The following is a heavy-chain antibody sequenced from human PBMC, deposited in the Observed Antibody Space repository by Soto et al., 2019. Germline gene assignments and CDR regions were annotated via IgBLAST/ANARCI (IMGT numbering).Heavy chain of an antibody. CDR1: GFTFSSYA. CDR3: AGSHYDISTGYDY. Sequence: QVQLVESGGGVVQPGRSLRLSCAASGFTFSSYAMHWVRQAPGKGLEWVAVISYDGSNKYYADSVKGRFTISRDNSKNTLYLQMNSLSAEDTAVYYCAGSHYDISTGYDYWGQGTLVTVSS. V-gene: IGHV3-30-3*01. D-gene: IGHD3-9*01. CDR2: ISYDGSNK. J-gene: IGHJ4*02.